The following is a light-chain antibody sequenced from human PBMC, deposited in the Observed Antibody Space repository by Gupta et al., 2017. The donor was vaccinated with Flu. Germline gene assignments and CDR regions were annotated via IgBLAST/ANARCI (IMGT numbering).Light chain of an antibody. V-gene: IGLV1-40*01. Sequence: QSVLTQPPSVSRAPGQRVTIACTGSSSNIGAGYDVHWYQQLPGTAPKLLIYGNSNRPSGVPDRFSGSKSGTSASLAITGLQAEDEADYYCQSYDSSRSGYVFGTGTKVTVL. CDR3: QSYDSSRSGYV. CDR2: GNS. J-gene: IGLJ1*01. CDR1: SSNIGAGYD.